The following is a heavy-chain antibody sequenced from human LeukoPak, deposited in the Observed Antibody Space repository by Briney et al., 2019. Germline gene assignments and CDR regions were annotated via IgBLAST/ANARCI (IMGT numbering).Heavy chain of an antibody. V-gene: IGHV4-38-2*02. J-gene: IGHJ4*02. CDR3: ARRHPIAARHAIDY. Sequence: PSETLSLTCTVSGYSISSGYFWGWIRQPPGKGLEWIGTIYNSGSTYYNASLESRVTISVDTSKNQFSLKLSSVTAADTAVYYCARRHPIAARHAIDYWGQGTLVTVSS. CDR1: GYSISSGYF. CDR2: IYNSGST. D-gene: IGHD6-6*01.